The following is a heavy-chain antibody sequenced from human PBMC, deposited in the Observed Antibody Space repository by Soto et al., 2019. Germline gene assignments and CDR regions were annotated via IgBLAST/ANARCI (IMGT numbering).Heavy chain of an antibody. V-gene: IGHV3-21*01. CDR1: GFTFSSYA. D-gene: IGHD1-1*01. Sequence: EVQLVESGGGLVKPGGSLRLSCAASGFTFSSYAMSWVRQAPGKGLEWVSSISSSSSYIYYADSVKGRFTISRDNAKTSLHLQMNSLRDEDTAVYYCARANTTGSYYVDCWGQGTLVTVSS. CDR2: ISSSSSYI. J-gene: IGHJ4*02. CDR3: ARANTTGSYYVDC.